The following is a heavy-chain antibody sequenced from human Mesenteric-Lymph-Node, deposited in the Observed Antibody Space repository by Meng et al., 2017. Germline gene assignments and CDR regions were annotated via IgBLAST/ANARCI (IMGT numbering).Heavy chain of an antibody. Sequence: VQLQESCPVLGYPSLTLFLTVAVAGGSIGSYDWSWIRQPAGKGLEWIGHVYAGGSTNYNPSLKNRVTMSVDTSKSQFSLHLISVTAADTAVYYCARTYSRDWGDFDLWGHGTLVTVSS. V-gene: IGHV4-4*07. J-gene: IGHJ2*01. CDR1: GGSIGSYD. D-gene: IGHD3-22*01. CDR2: VYAGGST. CDR3: ARTYSRDWGDFDL.